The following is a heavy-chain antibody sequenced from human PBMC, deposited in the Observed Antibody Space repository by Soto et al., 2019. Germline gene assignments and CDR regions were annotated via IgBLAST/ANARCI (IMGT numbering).Heavy chain of an antibody. V-gene: IGHV1-46*01. J-gene: IGHJ4*02. CDR3: ARDTDSSGYRYYFDY. CDR1: GYTFTSYY. CDR2: INPSGGST. D-gene: IGHD3-22*01. Sequence: ASVKVSCKASGYTFTSYYMHWVRQAPGQGLEWMGKINPSGGSTSYAQKLQGRVTMTRDTSTSTVYKELSSLRSEDTAVYYCARDTDSSGYRYYFDYWGQGTLVTVSS.